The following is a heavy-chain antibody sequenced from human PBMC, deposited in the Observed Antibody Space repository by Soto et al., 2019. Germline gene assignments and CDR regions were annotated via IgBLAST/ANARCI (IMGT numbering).Heavy chain of an antibody. Sequence: GGSLRPSCSASGFTFWNYAMHWVRQAPGKGLQYISAINSNGADTYYADSVKGRFTISRDNSKNTLHLQMSSLRPEDTAIYYCVKDTGGSGTWDWFDPWGQGTLVTVSS. CDR1: GFTFWNYA. D-gene: IGHD3-10*01. J-gene: IGHJ5*02. V-gene: IGHV3-64D*06. CDR2: INSNGADT. CDR3: VKDTGGSGTWDWFDP.